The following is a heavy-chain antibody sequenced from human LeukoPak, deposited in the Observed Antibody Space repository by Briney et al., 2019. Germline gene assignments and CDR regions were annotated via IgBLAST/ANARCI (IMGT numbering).Heavy chain of an antibody. CDR3: AKGRESRREYQYYFDY. J-gene: IGHJ4*02. V-gene: IGHV3-23*01. Sequence: GGSLRLSCAASGFTFSSYAMSWVRQAPGKGLEWVSAISGSGGSTYYADSVKGRFTISRDNSKNTLYLQMNSLRAEDTAVYYCAKGRESRREYQYYFDYWGQGTLVTVSS. CDR1: GFTFSSYA. D-gene: IGHD3-10*01. CDR2: ISGSGGST.